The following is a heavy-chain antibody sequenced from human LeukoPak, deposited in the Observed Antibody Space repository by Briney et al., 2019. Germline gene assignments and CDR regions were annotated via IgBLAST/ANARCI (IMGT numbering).Heavy chain of an antibody. CDR2: FDPEDGET. J-gene: IGHJ4*02. CDR3: ARAAIASLLAGY. D-gene: IGHD2-15*01. Sequence: ASVKVSCKVSGYTLTELSMHWVRQAPGKGLEWMGGFDPEDGETIYAQKFQGRVTMTEDTSTDTAYMELSSLRSDDTAVYYCARAAIASLLAGYWGQGTLVTVSS. CDR1: GYTLTELS. V-gene: IGHV1-24*01.